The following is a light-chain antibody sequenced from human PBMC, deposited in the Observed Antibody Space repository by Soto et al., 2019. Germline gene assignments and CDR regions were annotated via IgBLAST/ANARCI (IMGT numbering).Light chain of an antibody. CDR1: QSLVHSGGITY. V-gene: IGKV2-30*02. CDR2: HVS. CDR3: IQGTYWPYT. J-gene: IGKJ2*01. Sequence: DVVMTQSPLSLPVTLGQPASISCRSSQSLVHSGGITYLDWFQQRPGQPQRRLIYHVSNRDSGVPDRFSGSGSGTDFTLKISRVEAEDVGVYYCIQGTYWPYTFGQGTKLEIK.